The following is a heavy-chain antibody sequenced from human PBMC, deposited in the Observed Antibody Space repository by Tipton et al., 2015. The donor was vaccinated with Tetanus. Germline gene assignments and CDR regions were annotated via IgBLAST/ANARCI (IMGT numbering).Heavy chain of an antibody. V-gene: IGHV4-31*03. D-gene: IGHD1-26*01. CDR2: IFYIGTT. CDR1: NGSLTVGGYY. CDR3: ARGQAGGSYGGSFDY. Sequence: TLSLTYSVSNGSLTVGGYYWSWIRQHPGKGPEWLGYIFYIGTTYYNPSLQSRISISADTSKNQFSLRLTSVTAADTAVYYCARGQAGGSYGGSFDYWGQGVVATVSS. J-gene: IGHJ4*02.